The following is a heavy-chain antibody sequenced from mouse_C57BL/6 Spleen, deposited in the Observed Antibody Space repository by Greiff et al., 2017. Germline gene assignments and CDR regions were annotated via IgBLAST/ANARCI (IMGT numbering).Heavy chain of an antibody. J-gene: IGHJ4*01. Sequence: EVMLVESGGGLVQPKGSLKLSCAASGFSFNTYAMNWVRQAPGKGLEWVARIRSKSNNYATYYADSVKDRFTISRDDSESMLYLQMNNLKTEDTAMYYCVRLTTVVEAMDYWGQGTSVTVSS. CDR3: VRLTTVVEAMDY. CDR2: IRSKSNNYAT. V-gene: IGHV10-1*01. D-gene: IGHD1-1*01. CDR1: GFSFNTYA.